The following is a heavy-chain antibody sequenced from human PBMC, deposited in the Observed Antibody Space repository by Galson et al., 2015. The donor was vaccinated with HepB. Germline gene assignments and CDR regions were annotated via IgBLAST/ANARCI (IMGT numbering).Heavy chain of an antibody. J-gene: IGHJ2*01. CDR1: GFTFSSYG. CDR3: AREGNTMVRGVPRRWYFDL. CDR2: IWYDGSNK. V-gene: IGHV3-33*08. D-gene: IGHD3-10*01. Sequence: SLRLSCAASGFTFSSYGMHWVRQAPGKGQEWVAVIWYDGSNKYYADSVKGRFTISRDNSKNTLYLQMNSLRAEDTAVYYCAREGNTMVRGVPRRWYFDLWGRGTLVTVSS.